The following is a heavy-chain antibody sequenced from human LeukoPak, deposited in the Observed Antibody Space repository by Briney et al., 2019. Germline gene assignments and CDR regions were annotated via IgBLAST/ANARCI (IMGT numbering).Heavy chain of an antibody. J-gene: IGHJ4*02. V-gene: IGHV1-18*01. D-gene: IGHD6-13*01. CDR1: GYTFTSYG. Sequence: ASVKVSCKASGYTFTSYGISWVRQAPGQGLEWMGWISAYNGNTNYAQKFQGRVTMTTDTSTSTAYMELRSLGSDDTAVYYCVRPAAAGSRLGFDYWGQGTLVTVSS. CDR2: ISAYNGNT. CDR3: VRPAAAGSRLGFDY.